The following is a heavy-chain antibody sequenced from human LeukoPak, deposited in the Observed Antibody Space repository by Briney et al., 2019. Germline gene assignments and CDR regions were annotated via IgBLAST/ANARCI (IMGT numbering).Heavy chain of an antibody. CDR3: ARGTYYYGSGSPIYYYYMDV. J-gene: IGHJ6*03. D-gene: IGHD3-10*01. CDR1: GGSISSSSYY. V-gene: IGHV4-39*01. Sequence: SETLSLTCTVSGGSISSSSYYRGWIRQPPGKGLEWIGSIYYSGSTYYNPSLKSRVTISVDTSKNQFSLKLSSVTAADTAVYYCARGTYYYGSGSPIYYYYMDVWGKGTTVTVSS. CDR2: IYYSGST.